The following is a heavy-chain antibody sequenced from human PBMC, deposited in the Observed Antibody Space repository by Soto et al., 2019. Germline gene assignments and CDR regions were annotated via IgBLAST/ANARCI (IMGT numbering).Heavy chain of an antibody. CDR2: INDSGNI. V-gene: IGHV4-34*01. CDR1: GGSFSGYQ. Sequence: QVQLQQWGAGLLKPSETLSLTCAVYGGSFSGYQWSWIRQTAGKGLEWIGVINDSGNINYNPSLKSRVTILIDTPKKQISLKLSSVTAADTAVYYCARGLILWFGELSRRGGYYYYMDVWGKGTTVTVSS. J-gene: IGHJ6*03. CDR3: ARGLILWFGELSRRGGYYYYMDV. D-gene: IGHD3-10*01.